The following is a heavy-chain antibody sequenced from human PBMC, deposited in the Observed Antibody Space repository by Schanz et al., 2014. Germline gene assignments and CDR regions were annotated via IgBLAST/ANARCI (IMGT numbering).Heavy chain of an antibody. CDR2: IKHDGSEK. Sequence: VQLVESGGGLVQPGGSLRLSCAASGFTFSNYWMSWVRQAPGKGLEWVAYIKHDGSEKYHVDSVKGRFTISRDNAKNLLYLQMNGLRAEDTAVYFCARDLSSLIQGDVWGKGTTVTVSS. J-gene: IGHJ6*04. CDR1: GFTFSNYW. D-gene: IGHD2-2*01. CDR3: ARDLSSLIQGDV. V-gene: IGHV3-7*01.